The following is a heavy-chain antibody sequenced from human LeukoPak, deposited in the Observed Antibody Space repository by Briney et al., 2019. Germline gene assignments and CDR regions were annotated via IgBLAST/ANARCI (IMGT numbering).Heavy chain of an antibody. J-gene: IGHJ6*02. Sequence: ASVKVSCKASGGTFSSYAISWVGQAPGQGLEWMGGIIPIFGTANYAQKFQGRVTITADESTSTAYMELSSLRSEDTAVYYCASVDTAMVTFGYYYYGMDVWGQGTTVTVSS. CDR2: IIPIFGTA. CDR3: ASVDTAMVTFGYYYYGMDV. D-gene: IGHD5-18*01. V-gene: IGHV1-69*13. CDR1: GGTFSSYA.